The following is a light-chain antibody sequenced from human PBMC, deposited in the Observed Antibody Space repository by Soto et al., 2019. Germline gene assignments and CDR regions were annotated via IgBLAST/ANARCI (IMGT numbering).Light chain of an antibody. J-gene: IGKJ1*01. Sequence: EIVLTQSPGTLSLSPGERATLSCRASQSVSSSYLAWYQQKPGQAPRLLIYGASSRATGIPERFSGSGSGTDFTLTISRLEPDDFAVYYCQQYGSSPTFGQGTKVEIK. CDR2: GAS. V-gene: IGKV3-20*01. CDR3: QQYGSSPT. CDR1: QSVSSSY.